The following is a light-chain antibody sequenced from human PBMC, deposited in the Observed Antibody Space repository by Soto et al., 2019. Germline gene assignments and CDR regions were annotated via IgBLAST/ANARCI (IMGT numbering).Light chain of an antibody. CDR2: AAS. Sequence: DIRMTQSPSSLSASVGDRVTITCRASQGIRIALAWYQQKPGKAPKRLIFAASSLQSGVPSRLSGSGSGTDFTLTISSLQPEDFAVYYCQQRSNWPRGTFGQGTKVDIK. V-gene: IGKV1-17*01. CDR3: QQRSNWPRGT. CDR1: QGIRIA. J-gene: IGKJ1*01.